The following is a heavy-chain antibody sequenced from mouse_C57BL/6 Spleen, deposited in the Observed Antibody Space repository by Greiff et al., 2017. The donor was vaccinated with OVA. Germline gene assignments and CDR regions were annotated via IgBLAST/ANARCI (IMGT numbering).Heavy chain of an antibody. J-gene: IGHJ3*01. Sequence: VQLQQPGAELVKPGASVKMSCKASGYTFTSYWITWVKQRPGQGLEWIGDIYPGSGSTNYNEKFKSKATLTVDTSSSTAYMQLSSLTSEDSAVYYCARRIYYDSSPWFPYWGQGTLVTVSA. CDR1: GYTFTSYW. CDR3: ARRIYYDSSPWFPY. V-gene: IGHV1-55*01. CDR2: IYPGSGST. D-gene: IGHD2-4*01.